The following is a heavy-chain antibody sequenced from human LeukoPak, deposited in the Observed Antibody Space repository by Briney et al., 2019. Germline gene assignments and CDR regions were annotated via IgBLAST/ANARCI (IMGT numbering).Heavy chain of an antibody. D-gene: IGHD6-19*01. CDR3: ARDRRYSSGWRTDY. CDR1: GYTVTSYG. V-gene: IGHV1-18*04. CDR2: SSAYNGKT. Sequence: ASVKVSCKASGYTVTSYGISWGRQAPGQGLEGMGGSSAYNGKTNYAQKLQGRVTMTTDTSTSTAYMELRSLSSDDTAVYYCARDRRYSSGWRTDYWGQGTLVTVSS. J-gene: IGHJ4*02.